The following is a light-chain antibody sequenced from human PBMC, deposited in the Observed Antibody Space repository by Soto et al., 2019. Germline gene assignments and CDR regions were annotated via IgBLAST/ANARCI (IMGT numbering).Light chain of an antibody. J-gene: IGLJ1*01. CDR2: EVS. Sequence: QSALTQPASVSGSPGQSITISCTGTSDDIGAYDRVSWFQQYPGEAPKIIIYEVSNRPSGVSNRFSGSKSGNTASLTISGLQAEDEADYYCSSYTSSSTLVFGTGTKLTVL. CDR3: SSYTSSSTLV. CDR1: SDDIGAYDR. V-gene: IGLV2-14*01.